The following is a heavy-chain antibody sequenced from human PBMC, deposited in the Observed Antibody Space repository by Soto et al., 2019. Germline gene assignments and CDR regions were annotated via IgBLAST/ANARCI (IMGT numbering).Heavy chain of an antibody. D-gene: IGHD1-1*01. J-gene: IGHJ5*02. CDR2: ISTSGGGT. CDR3: ARSLDSNWFDP. CDR1: GFTFSSYD. Sequence: LRLSCAASGFTFSSYDMSWVRQAPGRGLEWVSVISTSGGGTYSADSVKGRFTISRDNSKNTLYLQMNSLRAEDTAVYYCARSLDSNWFDPWGQGTLVTVSS. V-gene: IGHV3-23*01.